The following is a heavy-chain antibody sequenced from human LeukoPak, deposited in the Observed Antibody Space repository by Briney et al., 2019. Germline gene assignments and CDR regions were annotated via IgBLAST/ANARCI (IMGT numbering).Heavy chain of an antibody. J-gene: IGHJ4*02. CDR1: GGSISSSNW. V-gene: IGHV4-4*02. D-gene: IGHD3-10*01. Sequence: SETLSLTCAVSGGSISSSNWWSWVRQPPGKGLEWIGEIYHSGSTTYNPSLKSRVTISVDTSKNQFSLKLSSVTAADTAVYYCARERFGKFDYWGQGTLVTVSS. CDR3: ARERFGKFDY. CDR2: IYHSGST.